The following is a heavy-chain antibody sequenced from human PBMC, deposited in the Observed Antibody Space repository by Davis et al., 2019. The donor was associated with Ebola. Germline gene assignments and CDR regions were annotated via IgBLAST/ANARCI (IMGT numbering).Heavy chain of an antibody. D-gene: IGHD2-15*01. CDR2: VYSGGTT. CDR1: GFTFSSYS. J-gene: IGHJ4*02. CDR3: VREWGGGPFNY. Sequence: GGSLRLSCAASGFTFSSYSMNWVRHAPGKGLEWVSVVYSGGTTDYADPVKGRFTVSRDNSKNMLFLQMNSLRAEDTAVYYCVREWGGGPFNYWGQGTLVTVSS. V-gene: IGHV3-66*01.